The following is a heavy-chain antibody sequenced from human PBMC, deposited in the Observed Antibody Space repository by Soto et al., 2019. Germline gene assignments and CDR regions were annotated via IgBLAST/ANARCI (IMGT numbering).Heavy chain of an antibody. V-gene: IGHV1-69*12. Sequence: QVQLVQSGAEVKKPGSSVKVSCKASGGTFSSYAISWVRQAPGQGLEWMGGIIPIFGTANYAQKFQGRVTITADESTSTAYMELSSLRSEDTAVYYCARESGATMVRGAPWYYYGMDVWGQGTTVTVSS. CDR3: ARESGATMVRGAPWYYYGMDV. D-gene: IGHD3-10*01. CDR2: IIPIFGTA. J-gene: IGHJ6*02. CDR1: GGTFSSYA.